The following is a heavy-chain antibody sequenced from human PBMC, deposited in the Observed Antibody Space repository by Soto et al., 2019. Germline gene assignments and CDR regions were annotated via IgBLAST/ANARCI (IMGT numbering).Heavy chain of an antibody. J-gene: IGHJ6*02. V-gene: IGHV5-51*01. D-gene: IGHD6-13*01. CDR2: IYPADSDT. Sequence: PGESLKISCNGSGYSFTNYWIVWVRQMPGKGLEWMGSIYPADSDTRYRPSFQGRFTISRDNSKNTLYLQMNSLRAEDTAVYYCARAYSSSHFEDLQGMDVWGQGTTVTVSS. CDR1: GYSFTNYW. CDR3: ARAYSSSHFEDLQGMDV.